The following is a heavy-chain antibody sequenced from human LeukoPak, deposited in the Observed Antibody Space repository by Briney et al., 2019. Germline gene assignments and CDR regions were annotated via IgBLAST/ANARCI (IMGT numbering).Heavy chain of an antibody. CDR1: GGSFSGYC. CDR3: AKSNGYGLVDI. CDR2: IFYSGST. Sequence: SETLSLTCAVYGGSFSGYCWGWICQPPGKGLEWIGNIFYSGSTYYSPSLKSRVTISLDTSRNQFSLKLNSVTAADTAVYYCAKSNGYGLVDIWGQGTMVTVSS. D-gene: IGHD3-10*01. J-gene: IGHJ3*02. V-gene: IGHV4-34*12.